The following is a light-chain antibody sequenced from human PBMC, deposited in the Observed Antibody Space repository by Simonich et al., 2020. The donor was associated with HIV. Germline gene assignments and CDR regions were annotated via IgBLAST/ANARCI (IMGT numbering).Light chain of an antibody. CDR2: LGS. CDR3: MQALQTPRT. CDR1: QSLLHSNCYNY. J-gene: IGKJ1*01. V-gene: IGKV2-28*01. Sequence: DIIMTQSPLSLPVTPGEPASISCRSSQSLLHSNCYNYLAWYLQKPGQSPQLLIYLGSTRASGVPDRFSGSGSGTDFTLKISRVEAEDVGVYYCMQALQTPRTFGLGTKVEIK.